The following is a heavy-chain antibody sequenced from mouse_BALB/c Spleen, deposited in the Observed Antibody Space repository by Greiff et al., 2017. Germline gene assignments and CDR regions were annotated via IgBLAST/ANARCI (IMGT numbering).Heavy chain of an antibody. CDR3: ASYGHYAMDY. D-gene: IGHD1-2*01. CDR1: GFTFSSYA. Sequence: EVKVVESGGGLVKPGGSLKLSCAASGFTFSSYAMSWVRQTPEKRLEWVASISSGGSTYYPDSVKGRFTISRDNARNILYLQMSSLRSEDTAMYYCASYGHYAMDYWGQGTSVTVSS. V-gene: IGHV5-6-5*01. J-gene: IGHJ4*01. CDR2: ISSGGST.